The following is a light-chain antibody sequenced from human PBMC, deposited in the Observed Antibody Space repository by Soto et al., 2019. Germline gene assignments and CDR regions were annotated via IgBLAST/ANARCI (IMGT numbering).Light chain of an antibody. Sequence: EIVLTQSPVTLSLSPGERATLSCRASRSVNNFVAWYQEKPGQAPSLLIYDASNRASDIPDRFSGSGSGTDFTLTICSLEPEDFAVYYCHQRAGWPPTFGGGTRVEIK. CDR3: HQRAGWPPT. V-gene: IGKV3-11*01. J-gene: IGKJ4*01. CDR1: RSVNNF. CDR2: DAS.